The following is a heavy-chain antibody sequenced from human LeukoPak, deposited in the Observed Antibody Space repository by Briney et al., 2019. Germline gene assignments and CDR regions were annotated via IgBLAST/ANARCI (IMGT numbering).Heavy chain of an antibody. CDR3: ARAPVRGAVAGVDY. V-gene: IGHV3-30*03. CDR2: VTYDGNNQ. J-gene: IGHJ4*02. D-gene: IGHD6-19*01. CDR1: GFTFSSYS. Sequence: PGGSLRLSCAASGFTFSSYSLNWVRQAPGKGLEWVAVVTYDGNNQYYADSVKGRFTASRDNSRNTVNLQMNSLRGEDTAVYYCARAPVRGAVAGVDYWGQGTLVTVSS.